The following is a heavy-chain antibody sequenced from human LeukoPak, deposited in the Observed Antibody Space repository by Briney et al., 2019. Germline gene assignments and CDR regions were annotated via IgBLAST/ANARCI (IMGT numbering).Heavy chain of an antibody. J-gene: IGHJ3*02. CDR1: GFNFSSYW. V-gene: IGHV3-7*04. Sequence: PGGSLRLSCAAVGFNFSSYWMTWVRQPPGKGLEWVANIKQDGTEKYYVDSVKGRFTISRDNAKNSLYLQMNSLRAVDTAVYFCARPTTVTMVDAFDIWGLGTMVTVSS. CDR3: ARPTTVTMVDAFDI. D-gene: IGHD4-17*01. CDR2: IKQDGTEK.